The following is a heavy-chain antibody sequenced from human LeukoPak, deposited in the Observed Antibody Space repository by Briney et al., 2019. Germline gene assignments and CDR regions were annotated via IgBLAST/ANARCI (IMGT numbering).Heavy chain of an antibody. J-gene: IGHJ6*02. CDR3: AREDPQTTVPEGLDV. Sequence: SEALSLTCAVSGGSIGSYYWSWLRQPPGRGLEWIGYIYYSGTTNYNPSLKSRVTISVDTSKNQFSLKLTSVTAADTAVYYCAREDPQTTVPEGLDVWGQGTTVTVSS. CDR2: IYYSGTT. V-gene: IGHV4-59*01. CDR1: GGSIGSYY. D-gene: IGHD4-17*01.